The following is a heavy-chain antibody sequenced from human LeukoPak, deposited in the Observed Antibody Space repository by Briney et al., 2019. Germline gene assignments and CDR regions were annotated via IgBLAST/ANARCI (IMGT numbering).Heavy chain of an antibody. J-gene: IGHJ6*02. CDR3: AREDPQTTVPEGLDV. Sequence: SEALSLTCAVSGGSIGSYYWSWLRQPPGRGLEWIGYIYYSGTTNYNPSLKSRVTISVDTSKNQFSLKLTSVTAADTAVYYCAREDPQTTVPEGLDVWGQGTTVTVSS. CDR2: IYYSGTT. V-gene: IGHV4-59*01. CDR1: GGSIGSYY. D-gene: IGHD4-17*01.